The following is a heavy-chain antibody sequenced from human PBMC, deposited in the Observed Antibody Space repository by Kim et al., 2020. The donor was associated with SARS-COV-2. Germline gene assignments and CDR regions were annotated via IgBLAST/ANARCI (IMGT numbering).Heavy chain of an antibody. CDR2: ITSKTGSEKT. Sequence: GGSLRLSCAASGFTFSNACMNWVRQAPGKGLEWVGRITSKTGSEKTDYSAPGRGRITIAKAKTKNTLYLHMNSLKTKDTAVCDCDTLSSGWDVAYYYMD. V-gene: IGHV3-15*01. J-gene: IGHJ6*03. D-gene: IGHD3-3*01. CDR1: GFTFSNAC. CDR3: DTLSSGWDVAYYYMD.